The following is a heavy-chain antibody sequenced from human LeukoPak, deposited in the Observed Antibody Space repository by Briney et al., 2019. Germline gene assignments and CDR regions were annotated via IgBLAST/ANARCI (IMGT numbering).Heavy chain of an antibody. V-gene: IGHV3-7*01. CDR1: GFSLSVNW. CDR3: AKEGY. Sequence: PGGSLRLSCAPSGFSLSVNWMSWVPHGGGRGGEWGGSIKEEGRERDDVDAVSGRVTISRDNAKNSLYLQMNSLRADDTAVYYCAKEGYWGQGTLVTFSS. CDR2: IKEEGRER. J-gene: IGHJ4*02.